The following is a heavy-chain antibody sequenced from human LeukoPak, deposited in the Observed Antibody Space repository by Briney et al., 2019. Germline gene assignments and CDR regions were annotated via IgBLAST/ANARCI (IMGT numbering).Heavy chain of an antibody. Sequence: ASVKVSCKASGYTFTGYYMHWVRQAPGQGLEWMGWINPNSGGTNYAQKFQGRVTMTRDTSISTAYMELSRLRSDDTAVYYCARDLNQYNYGSGSYSPWGQGTLVTVSS. V-gene: IGHV1-2*02. CDR2: INPNSGGT. D-gene: IGHD3-10*01. CDR3: ARDLNQYNYGSGSYSP. CDR1: GYTFTGYY. J-gene: IGHJ5*02.